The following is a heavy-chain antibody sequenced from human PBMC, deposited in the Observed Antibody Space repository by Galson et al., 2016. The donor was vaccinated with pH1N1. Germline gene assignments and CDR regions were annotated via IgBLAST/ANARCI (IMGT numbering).Heavy chain of an antibody. V-gene: IGHV3-49*04. CDR3: SGSNWPLDY. CDR2: ISGNSYGGTT. D-gene: IGHD1-1*01. CDR1: GFTFGDYS. Sequence: SLRLSCAASGFTFGDYSLNWVRQAPGKGLEWVGFISGNSYGGTTGYAASVKDRFTISRDDSKSIAYLQMNSLKTEDTAVYYCSGSNWPLDYWGQGLMVAVSS. J-gene: IGHJ4*02.